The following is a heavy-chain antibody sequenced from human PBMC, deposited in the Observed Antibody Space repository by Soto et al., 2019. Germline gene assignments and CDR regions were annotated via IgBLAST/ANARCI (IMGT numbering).Heavy chain of an antibody. CDR3: ARGRGRPYYYDSSGYFRFGQKDSQVDY. J-gene: IGHJ4*02. D-gene: IGHD3-22*01. V-gene: IGHV4-34*01. CDR1: GGSFSGYY. Sequence: SETLSLTCAVYGGSFSGYYWSWIRQPPGKGLEWIGEINHSGSTNYNPSLKSRVTISVDTSKNQFSLKLSSVTAADTAVYYCARGRGRPYYYDSSGYFRFGQKDSQVDYRGQGTPVTVSS. CDR2: INHSGST.